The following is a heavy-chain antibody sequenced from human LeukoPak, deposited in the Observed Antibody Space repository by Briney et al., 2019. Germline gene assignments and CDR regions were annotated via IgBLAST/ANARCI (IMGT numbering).Heavy chain of an antibody. Sequence: PSETLSLTCTVSGGSISSYYWSWIRQPPGKGLEWIGYIYYSGSTNYNPSLKSRVTISVDTSKNQFSLKLSSVTAADTAVYYCARSDYGDCFDYWGPGTLVTVSS. J-gene: IGHJ4*02. CDR2: IYYSGST. D-gene: IGHD4-17*01. V-gene: IGHV4-59*01. CDR3: ARSDYGDCFDY. CDR1: GGSISSYY.